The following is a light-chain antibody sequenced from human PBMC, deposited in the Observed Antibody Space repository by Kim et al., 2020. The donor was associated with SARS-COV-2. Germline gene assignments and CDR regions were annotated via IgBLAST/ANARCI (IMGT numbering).Light chain of an antibody. J-gene: IGKJ2*02. CDR3: QQYDSYPCT. CDR1: QSISTW. CDR2: AAS. Sequence: SASVGDRVTITFRASQSISTWLAWYQQKPGKAPKLLIYAASTLEAGVPARFSGSGSGTEFTLTISSLQPDDLGSYYCQQYDSYPCTFGQGTKLEIK. V-gene: IGKV1-5*01.